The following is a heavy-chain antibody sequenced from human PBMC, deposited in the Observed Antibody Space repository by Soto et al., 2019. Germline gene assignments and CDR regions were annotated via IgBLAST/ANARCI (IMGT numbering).Heavy chain of an antibody. D-gene: IGHD2-15*01. V-gene: IGHV2-5*02. CDR3: ARLVVSGITSSFDS. CDR1: GFSLSSSGVV. CDR2: IYCDDDK. Sequence: QITLKESGPTLVKPTQPLTLTCPFSGFSLSSSGVVVGLIRQPPGKALEWFTFIYCDDDKRYSPSLKSRLTISEKTSKYPVVLTMTNMDPADTATYCWARLVVSGITSSFDSRGQGARLSMSS. J-gene: IGHJ4*02.